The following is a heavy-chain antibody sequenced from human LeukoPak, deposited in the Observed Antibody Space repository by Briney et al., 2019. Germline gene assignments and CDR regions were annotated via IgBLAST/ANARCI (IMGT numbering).Heavy chain of an antibody. J-gene: IGHJ4*02. D-gene: IGHD3-3*01. CDR3: ARHLYDFWSGYYTGIYFDY. V-gene: IGHV4-39*01. CDR1: GGSISSYY. CDR2: ICYSGST. Sequence: PSETLSLTCTVSGGSISSYYWGWIRQPPGKGLEWIGSICYSGSTYYNPSLKSRVTISVDTSKNQFSLKLSSVTAADTAVYYCARHLYDFWSGYYTGIYFDYWGQGTLVTVSS.